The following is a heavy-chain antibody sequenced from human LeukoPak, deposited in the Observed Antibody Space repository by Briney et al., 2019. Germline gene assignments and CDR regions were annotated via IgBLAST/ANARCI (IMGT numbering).Heavy chain of an antibody. Sequence: ASVKLPCKTSGYTFTGNYLHWVRQAPGQGLEWMGWINPSTGAADYSHKFEGRVTMTRDTSTRTVYMEMQSLRTDDAAVYYCARNQMYGGNDYWGQGTLVTVSS. CDR1: GYTFTGNY. D-gene: IGHD3-16*01. V-gene: IGHV1-2*02. CDR3: ARNQMYGGNDY. J-gene: IGHJ1*01. CDR2: INPSTGAA.